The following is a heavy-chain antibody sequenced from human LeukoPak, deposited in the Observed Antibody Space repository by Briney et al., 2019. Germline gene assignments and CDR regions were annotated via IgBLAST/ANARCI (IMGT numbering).Heavy chain of an antibody. J-gene: IGHJ4*02. CDR2: ISGSGGST. Sequence: GGTLRLSCAASGFTFSSYGMSWVRQAPGKGLEWVSAISGSGGSTYYADSVKGRFTISRDNSKNTLYLQKNRLRAENTAVYYCAKGGGSYRPEYFDYWGQGTLVTVSS. CDR3: AKGGGSYRPEYFDY. V-gene: IGHV3-23*01. CDR1: GFTFSSYG. D-gene: IGHD3-16*02.